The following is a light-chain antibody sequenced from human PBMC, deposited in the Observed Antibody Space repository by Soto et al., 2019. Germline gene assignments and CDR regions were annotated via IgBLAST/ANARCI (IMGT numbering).Light chain of an antibody. CDR1: QSVSGNN. Sequence: EIVMTQSPATLSVSPGERATLSCRAGQSVSGNNLAWYQQKPGRPPRLLIYGESSRASGVPDRFSGSGSGTNFTLTINRLEPEDFAVYYCQQCDGTSWTFGQGTKVDIK. CDR2: GES. V-gene: IGKV3-20*01. CDR3: QQCDGTSWT. J-gene: IGKJ1*01.